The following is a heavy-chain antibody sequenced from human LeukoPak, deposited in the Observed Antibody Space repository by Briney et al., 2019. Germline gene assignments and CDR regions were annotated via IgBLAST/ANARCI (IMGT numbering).Heavy chain of an antibody. Sequence: GGSLRLSCAASGFTFSSYTMHWVRQAPGKGLEWVALISYDGSNKCYVDSVKGRFTISRDNSKNTLYLQMNSLRVEDTAVYYCARSRGVSGYDFAYWGQGTLVTVSS. D-gene: IGHD5-12*01. CDR3: ARSRGVSGYDFAY. J-gene: IGHJ4*02. CDR1: GFTFSSYT. V-gene: IGHV3-30-3*01. CDR2: ISYDGSNK.